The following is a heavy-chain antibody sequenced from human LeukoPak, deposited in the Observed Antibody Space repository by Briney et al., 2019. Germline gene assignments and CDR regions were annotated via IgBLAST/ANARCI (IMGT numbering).Heavy chain of an antibody. CDR2: ISPGGGTT. D-gene: IGHD3-10*01. CDR1: GFTFSDYW. Sequence: GGSLRLSCAASGFTFSDYWMTWVRQAPGRGLEWVSSISPGGGTTYYADSVKGRFTISRDNSKNTLYVQMNSLRAEDTAIYYCAKSRSGSSNWALRIFDNWGRGTMVSVSS. CDR3: AKSRSGSSNWALRIFDN. V-gene: IGHV3-23*01. J-gene: IGHJ4*02.